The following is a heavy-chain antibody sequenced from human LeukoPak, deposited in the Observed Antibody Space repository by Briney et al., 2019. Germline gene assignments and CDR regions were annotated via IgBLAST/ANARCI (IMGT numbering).Heavy chain of an antibody. CDR3: ARYKVPPHQDSSMVPGVYYYYGMDV. J-gene: IGHJ6*02. CDR1: GGSFSTYA. CDR2: IIPFFGTP. Sequence: SVKVSCKASGGSFSTYAISWVQQAPGQGLEWMGGIIPFFGTPSYAQKFHGRVTITADESTNTAYMEVSSLRSEDTALYYCARYKVPPHQDSSMVPGVYYYYGMDVWGLGTTVTVSS. D-gene: IGHD3-10*01. V-gene: IGHV1-69*13.